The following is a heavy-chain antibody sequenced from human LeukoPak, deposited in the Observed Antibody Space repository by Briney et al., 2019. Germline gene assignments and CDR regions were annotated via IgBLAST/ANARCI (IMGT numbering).Heavy chain of an antibody. Sequence: SHTLSLTCALSGDSLSSNSAAWNWLRQSPSRGLEWLGRTYYRSKWYNDYAVSVKSQITSNPDTSKNHFSLQLNSVPPEDTAVYYCARGVNDYVWGSYRQTDAFDIWGQGTMVSVSS. CDR2: TYYRSKWYN. CDR3: ARGVNDYVWGSYRQTDAFDI. CDR1: GDSLSSNSAA. D-gene: IGHD3-16*02. J-gene: IGHJ3*02. V-gene: IGHV6-1*01.